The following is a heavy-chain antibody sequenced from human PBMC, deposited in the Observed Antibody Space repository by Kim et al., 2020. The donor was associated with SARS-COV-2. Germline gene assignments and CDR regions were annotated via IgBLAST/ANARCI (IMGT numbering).Heavy chain of an antibody. D-gene: IGHD3-10*01. CDR2: ISYDGSNK. Sequence: GGSLRLSCAASGFTFSSYAMHWVRQAPGKGLEWVAVISYDGSNKYYADSVKGRFTISRDNSKNTLYLQMNSLRAEDTAVYYCARSGITMVRGVIVYWGQGTLVTVSS. CDR3: ARSGITMVRGVIVY. J-gene: IGHJ4*02. CDR1: GFTFSSYA. V-gene: IGHV3-30*04.